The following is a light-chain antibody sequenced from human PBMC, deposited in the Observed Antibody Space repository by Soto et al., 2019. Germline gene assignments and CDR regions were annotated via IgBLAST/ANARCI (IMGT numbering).Light chain of an antibody. CDR1: SSDVGGYNY. CDR3: SSYTSSSTRV. CDR2: DVS. J-gene: IGLJ2*01. Sequence: QSALTQPASVSGSPGQSITISCTGTSSDVGGYNYVSWYQQHPGKAPKLMIYDVSNRPSGVSSRFSGSKSGNTASLTISGLQAEDEDDYYCSSYTSSSTRVFGGGTKLTVL. V-gene: IGLV2-14*01.